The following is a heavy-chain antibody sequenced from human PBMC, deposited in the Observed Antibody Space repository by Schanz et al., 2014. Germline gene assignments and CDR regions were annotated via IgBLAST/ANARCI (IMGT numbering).Heavy chain of an antibody. CDR2: IKHDGSVK. J-gene: IGHJ4*02. CDR1: GFTLSNYA. V-gene: IGHV3-7*01. CDR3: VRDSFFAFDY. D-gene: IGHD3-3*01. Sequence: EMQLLESGGGLAQPGGSLRLSCAASGFTLSNYAMSWVRQAPGKGPEWVANIKHDGSVKDYVDSVEGRFTISRDNAKRSLFLQMNSLRVEDTAVYYCVRDSFFAFDYWGQGTLDTVSS.